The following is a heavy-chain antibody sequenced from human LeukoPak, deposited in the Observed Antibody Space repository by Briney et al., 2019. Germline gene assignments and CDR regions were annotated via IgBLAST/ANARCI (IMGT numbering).Heavy chain of an antibody. D-gene: IGHD3-10*01. V-gene: IGHV1-18*01. CDR2: ISAYNGNT. J-gene: IGHJ5*02. Sequence: GASVKVSCKASGYTFTSYGISWVRQAPGQGLEWMGWISAYNGNTNYAQKLQGRVTMTTDTSTSTAYMELRSLRSDDTAVYYCARDNPHPTTGVFGGRVYWFDPWGQGTLVTVSS. CDR3: ARDNPHPTTGVFGGRVYWFDP. CDR1: GYTFTSYG.